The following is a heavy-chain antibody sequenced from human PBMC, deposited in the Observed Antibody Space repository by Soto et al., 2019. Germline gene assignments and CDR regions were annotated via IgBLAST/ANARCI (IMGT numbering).Heavy chain of an antibody. J-gene: IGHJ3*02. Sequence: GGSLRLSCAASGFTFDDYAMHWVRQAPGKGLEWVSGISWNSGSIGYADSVKGRFTISRDNAKNSLYLQMNSLRAEDTALYYCAKDEIYHGYSPAFDIWGQGTMVTVSS. CDR2: ISWNSGSI. CDR3: AKDEIYHGYSPAFDI. V-gene: IGHV3-9*01. D-gene: IGHD6-13*01. CDR1: GFTFDDYA.